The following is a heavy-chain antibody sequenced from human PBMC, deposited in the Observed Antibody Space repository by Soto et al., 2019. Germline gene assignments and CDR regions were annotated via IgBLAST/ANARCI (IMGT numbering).Heavy chain of an antibody. Sequence: HGGSLRLSCAASGFTFSSYGMHWVRQAPGKGLEWVAVISYDGSNKYYADSVKGRFTISRDNSKNTLYLQMNSLRAEDTAVYYCAKERDKWELLSYYFDYWGQGTLVTVS. D-gene: IGHD1-26*01. CDR1: GFTFSSYG. V-gene: IGHV3-30*18. CDR3: AKERDKWELLSYYFDY. CDR2: ISYDGSNK. J-gene: IGHJ4*02.